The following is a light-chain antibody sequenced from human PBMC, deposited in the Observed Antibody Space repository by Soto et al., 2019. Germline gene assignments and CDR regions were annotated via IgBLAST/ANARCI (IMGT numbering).Light chain of an antibody. J-gene: IGKJ5*01. Sequence: EIGLTQSPATLSLSPGERATLSCGASQSVRTYLGWYQQKPGQAPRLLIYDASHRATGIPARFSGSGYGADFTLTISSLEHEDFEVYYCQQRSDWPFTFGQGTRLEIK. CDR2: DAS. CDR1: QSVRTY. V-gene: IGKV3-11*01. CDR3: QQRSDWPFT.